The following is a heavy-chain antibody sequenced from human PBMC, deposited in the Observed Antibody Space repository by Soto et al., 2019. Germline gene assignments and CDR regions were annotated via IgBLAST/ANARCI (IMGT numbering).Heavy chain of an antibody. Sequence: ASVKVSCKTSGYSFTKYGLHWVRQAPGQRLEWMGWINPGNGDTKYSQKFQGRVTITRDTSATTAYMELSSLRSEDSAVFYCARTDCSSTSCYNYYYYGMDVWGQGTTVTVYS. D-gene: IGHD2-2*01. V-gene: IGHV1-3*01. J-gene: IGHJ6*02. CDR3: ARTDCSSTSCYNYYYYGMDV. CDR2: INPGNGDT. CDR1: GYSFTKYG.